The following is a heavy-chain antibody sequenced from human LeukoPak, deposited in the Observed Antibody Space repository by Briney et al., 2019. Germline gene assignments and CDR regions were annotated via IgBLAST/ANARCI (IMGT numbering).Heavy chain of an antibody. CDR2: ISGSGTDA. D-gene: IGHD3-16*01. Sequence: GGSLRLSCAASGFTFSSHAMRWVRQAPGKGLEWVSAISGSGTDAYYADSVKGRFSISRDNSKNTMYLQMNSLRAEDTAIYYCAKIMLEAYYYMDVWGKGTTVIVSS. CDR3: AKIMLEAYYYMDV. V-gene: IGHV3-23*01. J-gene: IGHJ6*03. CDR1: GFTFSSHA.